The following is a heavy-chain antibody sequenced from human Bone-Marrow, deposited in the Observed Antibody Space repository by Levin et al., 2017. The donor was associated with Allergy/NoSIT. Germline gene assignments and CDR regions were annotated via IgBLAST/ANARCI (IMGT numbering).Heavy chain of an antibody. CDR2: ISFSGTT. CDR3: AREGLFGSWPSVDV. CDR1: GGYITSTNYY. V-gene: IGHV4-39*02. J-gene: IGHJ6*04. D-gene: IGHD6-13*01. Sequence: SETLSLSCSVSGGYITSTNYYWGWIRQPPGKGLEWIGTISFSGTTQYNPSLKSRVTVSADTAKNYFFLSLRFVTAADTATYYCAREGLFGSWPSVDVWGKGTTVTVSS.